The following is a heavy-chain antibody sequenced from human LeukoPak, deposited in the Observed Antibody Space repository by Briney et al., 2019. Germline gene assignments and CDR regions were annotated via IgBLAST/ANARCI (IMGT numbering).Heavy chain of an antibody. J-gene: IGHJ4*02. V-gene: IGHV1-3*01. Sequence: GASVKVSCTASGYTFTSYAMHWVRQAPGQRLEWMGWINAGNGNTKYSQKFQGRVTITRDTSASTAYMELSSLRSEDTAVYYCARELGYSYSFDYWGQGTLVTVSS. CDR3: ARELGYSYSFDY. D-gene: IGHD5-18*01. CDR2: INAGNGNT. CDR1: GYTFTSYA.